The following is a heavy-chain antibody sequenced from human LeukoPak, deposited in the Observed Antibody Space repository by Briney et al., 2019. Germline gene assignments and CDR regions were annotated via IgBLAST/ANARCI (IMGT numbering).Heavy chain of an antibody. CDR2: IYYSGST. D-gene: IGHD2-2*01. CDR1: GGSISSSSYY. J-gene: IGHJ4*02. Sequence: SETLSPTCTVSGGSISSSSYYWGRIRQPPGKGLEWIGSIYYSGSTYYNPSLKSRVTISVDTSKNQFSLKLSSVTAADTAVYYCARHSGGIVVVPAGYFDYWGQGTLVTVSS. V-gene: IGHV4-39*01. CDR3: ARHSGGIVVVPAGYFDY.